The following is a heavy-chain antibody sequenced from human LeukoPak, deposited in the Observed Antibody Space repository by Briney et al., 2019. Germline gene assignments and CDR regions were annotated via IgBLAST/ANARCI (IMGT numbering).Heavy chain of an antibody. CDR3: ARVDYSNYSFDY. CDR2: MNPNSGNT. Sequence: ASVKVSCKASGYTFTSYDINWVRQATGQGLEWMGWMNPNSGNTGYEQKFQGRVTMTRNTSISTAYMEPSSLRSEDTAVYYCARVDYSNYSFDYWGQGTLVTVSS. D-gene: IGHD4-11*01. J-gene: IGHJ4*02. CDR1: GYTFTSYD. V-gene: IGHV1-8*01.